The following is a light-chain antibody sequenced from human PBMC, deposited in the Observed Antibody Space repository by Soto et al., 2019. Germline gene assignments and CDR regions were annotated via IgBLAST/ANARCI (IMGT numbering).Light chain of an antibody. CDR2: GAS. CDR3: QQYGCSPYT. J-gene: IGKJ2*01. V-gene: IGKV3-20*01. Sequence: IVLTQSPGTMSLSPGERATLSCRASQSVSSSYLAWYQQKPGQAPRLLIYGASSRATGIPDGFSGSGSGTDFTLTISRLEPEDFAVYYCQQYGCSPYTFGQGTKLEIK. CDR1: QSVSSSY.